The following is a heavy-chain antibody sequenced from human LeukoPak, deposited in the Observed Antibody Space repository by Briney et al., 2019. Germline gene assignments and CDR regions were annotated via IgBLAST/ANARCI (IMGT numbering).Heavy chain of an antibody. D-gene: IGHD5-18*01. J-gene: IGHJ4*02. CDR1: RFTSNTYA. CDR3: AGSYSYGYPDY. V-gene: IGHV3-30-3*01. CDR2: ISYDGSNK. Sequence: QAGGSLRLSCAASRFTSNTYAVNWVRQAPGKGLEWVAVISYDGSNKYYADSVKGRFTISRDNAKNSLYLQMNSLRAEDTAVCYCAGSYSYGYPDYWGQGTLVTVSS.